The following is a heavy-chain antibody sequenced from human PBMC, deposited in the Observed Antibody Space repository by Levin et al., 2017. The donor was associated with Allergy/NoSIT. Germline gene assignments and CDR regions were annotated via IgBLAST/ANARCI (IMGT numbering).Heavy chain of an antibody. D-gene: IGHD3-10*01. CDR3: ANYGSGSLDFDY. Sequence: PGGSLRLSCAASGFTFSSYGMHWVRQAPGKGLEWVAVISYDGSNKYYADSVKGRFTISRDNSKNTLYLQMNSLRAEDTAVHYCANYGSGSLDFDYWGQGTLVTVSS. V-gene: IGHV3-30*18. CDR2: ISYDGSNK. J-gene: IGHJ4*02. CDR1: GFTFSSYG.